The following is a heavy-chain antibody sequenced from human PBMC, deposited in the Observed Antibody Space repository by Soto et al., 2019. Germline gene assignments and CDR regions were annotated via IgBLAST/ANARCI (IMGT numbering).Heavy chain of an antibody. Sequence: QVQLVQSGAEVKKPGSSVKVSCKASGGTFSSYTISWVRQAPGQGLEWMGRIIPILGIANYAQKFQGRVTITADKSTSTAYMELSSLRSEDTAVYYCARENTLLWFGELPLLDYWGQGTLVTVSS. CDR2: IIPILGIA. CDR1: GGTFSSYT. D-gene: IGHD3-10*01. J-gene: IGHJ4*02. CDR3: ARENTLLWFGELPLLDY. V-gene: IGHV1-69*08.